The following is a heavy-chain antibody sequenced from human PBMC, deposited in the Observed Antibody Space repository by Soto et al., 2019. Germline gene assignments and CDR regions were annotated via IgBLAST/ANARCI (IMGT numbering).Heavy chain of an antibody. D-gene: IGHD3-9*01. CDR3: ASCYYDTLTGYYNVWAFDI. V-gene: IGHV4-30-2*01. J-gene: IGHJ3*02. Sequence: PSETLSLTCAVSGGSISSGGYSWSWIRQPPGKGLEWIGYIYHSGSTYYNPSLKSRVTISVDRSKNQFSLKLSSVTAADTAVYYCASCYYDTLTGYYNVWAFDIWGQGTMVTVSS. CDR2: IYHSGST. CDR1: GGSISSGGYS.